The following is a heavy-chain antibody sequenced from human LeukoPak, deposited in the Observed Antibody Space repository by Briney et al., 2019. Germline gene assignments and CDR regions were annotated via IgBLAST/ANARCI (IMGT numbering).Heavy chain of an antibody. V-gene: IGHV3-43*02. J-gene: IGHJ4*02. CDR2: ISGDGGST. D-gene: IGHD6-19*01. Sequence: WGSLTLSCAAPGFIFDNYAIHWVRQAPGKGLGWVSLISGDGGSTFYADSVRGRFTISRDNTRKSLSLQMSSLRSEDTALYYCARESETSGWYDYWGQGNLGSVSS. CDR1: GFIFDNYA. CDR3: ARESETSGWYDY.